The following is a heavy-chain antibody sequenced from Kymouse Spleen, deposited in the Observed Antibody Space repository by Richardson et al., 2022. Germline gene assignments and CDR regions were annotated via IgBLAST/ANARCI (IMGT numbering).Heavy chain of an antibody. CDR3: ARDRDFWSGYYMGWFDP. D-gene: IGHD3-3*01. J-gene: IGHJ5*02. CDR1: GFTFSSYG. CDR2: IWYDGSNK. Sequence: QVQLVESGGGVVQPGRSLRLSCAASGFTFSSYGMHWVRQAPGKGLEWVAVIWYDGSNKYYADSVKGRFTISRDNSKNTLYLQMNSLRAEDTAVYYCARDRDFWSGYYMGWFDPWGQGTLVTVSS. V-gene: IGHV3-33*01.